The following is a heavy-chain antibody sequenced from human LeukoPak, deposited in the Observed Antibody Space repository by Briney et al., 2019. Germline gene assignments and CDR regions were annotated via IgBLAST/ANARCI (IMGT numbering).Heavy chain of an antibody. CDR1: GFTFSSYA. CDR2: ISGSGGST. Sequence: GGSLRLSCAASGFTFSSYAMSWVRQAPGKGLEWVSAISGSGGSTYYADSVKGRFTISRDNSKNTLYLQMNSLRAEDTAVYYCAKSPHYYGSSGYYDYWGQGTLVTVSS. CDR3: AKSPHYYGSSGYYDY. D-gene: IGHD3-22*01. V-gene: IGHV3-23*01. J-gene: IGHJ4*02.